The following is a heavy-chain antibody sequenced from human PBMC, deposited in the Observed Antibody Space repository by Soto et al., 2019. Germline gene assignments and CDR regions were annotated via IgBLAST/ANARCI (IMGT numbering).Heavy chain of an antibody. CDR1: GYTFTSYS. J-gene: IGHJ4*02. CDR3: ARDGVAVTTGISGY. Sequence: QVQLVQSGAEVKKPGASVKVSCKASGYTFTSYSISWVRQAPGQGLEWMGWINVYNGNTKYAQKLQGRVTMTTDTSTSTGYMELRSLTYDDTAVYYCARDGVAVTTGISGYWGQGTLVTVSS. V-gene: IGHV1-18*01. CDR2: INVYNGNT. D-gene: IGHD4-4*01.